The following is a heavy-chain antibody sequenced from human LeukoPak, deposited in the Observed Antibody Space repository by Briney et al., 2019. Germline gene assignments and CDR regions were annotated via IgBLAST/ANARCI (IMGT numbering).Heavy chain of an antibody. CDR2: ISSSSSYI. CDR3: ARSLGSGWYYYYYMDV. CDR1: GFTFSSYS. V-gene: IGHV3-21*01. J-gene: IGHJ6*03. Sequence: GGSLRLSCAASGFTFSSYSMNWVRQAPGKGLEWVSSISSSSSYIYYADSVKGRFTISRDNAKNSLYLQMNSLRAEDTAVYYCARSLGSGWYYYYYMDVWGKGTTVTVSS. D-gene: IGHD6-19*01.